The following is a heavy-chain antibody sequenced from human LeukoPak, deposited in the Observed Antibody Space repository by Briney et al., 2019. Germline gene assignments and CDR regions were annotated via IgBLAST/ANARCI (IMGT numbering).Heavy chain of an antibody. D-gene: IGHD3-10*01. V-gene: IGHV4-4*07. CDR1: GGSISSYY. CDR3: ARGALLSPPYYFDY. J-gene: IGHJ4*02. CDR2: IYTSGST. Sequence: SETLSLTCTVSGGSISSYYWSWIRQPAGKGLEWIGRIYTSGSTNYNPSLKSRVTMSVDTSKNQFSLKLSSVTAADTAVYYCARGALLSPPYYFDYWGQGTLVTVSS.